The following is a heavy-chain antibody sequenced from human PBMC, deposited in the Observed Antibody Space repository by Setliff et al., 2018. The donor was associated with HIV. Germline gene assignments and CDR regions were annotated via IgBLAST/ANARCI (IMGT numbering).Heavy chain of an antibody. CDR1: GYSISSGYY. CDR2: IYYSGTT. Sequence: SETLSLTCAVSGYSISSGYYWGWIRQPPGKGLEWIGSIYYSGTTYYNPSLKSRVTISVDTSKNQFSLRLSSVTAADTAVYYCARGLDIVLMVYAIPDAFDIWGQGTMVT. J-gene: IGHJ3*02. D-gene: IGHD2-8*01. V-gene: IGHV4-38-2*01. CDR3: ARGLDIVLMVYAIPDAFDI.